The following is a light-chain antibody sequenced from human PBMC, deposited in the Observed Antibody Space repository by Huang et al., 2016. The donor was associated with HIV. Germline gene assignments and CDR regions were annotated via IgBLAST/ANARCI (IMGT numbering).Light chain of an antibody. Sequence: DIVMTQSPLSLPVTPGEPASISCRSSQSLLHSNGYNYLDWYLQKPGQSPQLLIYLGSNRASGIPDRFTGSGSDTDFTLKISRVEPEDVGIYYCMQALQTPLTFGGGTKVEIK. V-gene: IGKV2-28*01. J-gene: IGKJ4*01. CDR1: QSLLHSNGYNY. CDR3: MQALQTPLT. CDR2: LGS.